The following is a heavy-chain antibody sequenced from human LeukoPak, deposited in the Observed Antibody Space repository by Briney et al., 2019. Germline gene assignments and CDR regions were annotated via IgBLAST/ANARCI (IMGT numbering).Heavy chain of an antibody. D-gene: IGHD5-12*01. Sequence: GASVKVSCKTSGGTFSSYAITWVRQAPGQGLEWMGGIIPIFGTANYAQKFHDRVTITADESTSMAYMELSSLRSEDTAVYYCATGGRYYYYYGMDVWGKGTTVTVSS. CDR1: GGTFSSYA. CDR2: IIPIFGTA. CDR3: ATGGRYYYYYGMDV. J-gene: IGHJ6*04. V-gene: IGHV1-69*13.